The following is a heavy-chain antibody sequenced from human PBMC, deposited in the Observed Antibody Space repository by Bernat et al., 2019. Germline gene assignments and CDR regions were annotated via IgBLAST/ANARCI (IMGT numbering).Heavy chain of an antibody. CDR1: GGSISSGGYY. CDR2: IYYSGST. Sequence: QVQLQESGPGLVKPSQTLSLTCTVSGGSISSGGYYWSWIRQHPGKGLEWIGYIYYSGSTYYNPSLKSRVTISVDTSKNQFSLKLSSVTAADTAVYYCARDLPEYDYVWGSLGRFSPHAFDIWGQGTMVTVSS. J-gene: IGHJ3*02. V-gene: IGHV4-31*03. D-gene: IGHD3-16*01. CDR3: ARDLPEYDYVWGSLGRFSPHAFDI.